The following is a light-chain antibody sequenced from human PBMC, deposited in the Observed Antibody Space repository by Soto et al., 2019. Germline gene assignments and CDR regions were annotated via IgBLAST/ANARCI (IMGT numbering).Light chain of an antibody. CDR2: EGT. CDR1: NSDVGSYNL. J-gene: IGLJ2*01. Sequence: QSALAQPAFVSGSPGQSITISCTGSNSDVGSYNLVSWYQQHPGKAPKLMIFEGTKRPSGVSNSFSGSQSGNTASLTISGLQAEDEADYYCCSYAGPNIHVLFGGGTKLTVL. V-gene: IGLV2-23*01. CDR3: CSYAGPNIHVL.